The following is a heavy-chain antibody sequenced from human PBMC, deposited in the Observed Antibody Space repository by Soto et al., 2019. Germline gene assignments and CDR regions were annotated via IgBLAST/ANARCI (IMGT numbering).Heavy chain of an antibody. Sequence: PSETLSLTCTVSGGSISSGGYYWSWIRQHPGKGLEWIGYIYYSGSTYYNPSLKSRVTISVDTSKNQFSLKLSSVTAADTAVYYCAREPAAIVRWFDPWGQGTLVTVSS. V-gene: IGHV4-31*03. D-gene: IGHD2-2*01. CDR2: IYYSGST. CDR1: GGSISSGGYY. J-gene: IGHJ5*02. CDR3: AREPAAIVRWFDP.